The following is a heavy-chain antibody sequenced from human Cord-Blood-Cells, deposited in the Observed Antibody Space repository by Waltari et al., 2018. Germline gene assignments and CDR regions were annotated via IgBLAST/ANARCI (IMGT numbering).Heavy chain of an antibody. Sequence: QVQLQESGPGLVKPSETLSLTCTVSGGSISSYYWSWIRQPPGKGLEWIGYIYYSGSTNYNPPLKSRVTISVDTSKNQFSLKRSSVTAADTAVYYCARDRPITGTTFGYYYYGMDVWGQGTTVTVSS. CDR1: GGSISSYY. D-gene: IGHD1-20*01. V-gene: IGHV4-59*01. CDR2: IYYSGST. CDR3: ARDRPITGTTFGYYYYGMDV. J-gene: IGHJ6*02.